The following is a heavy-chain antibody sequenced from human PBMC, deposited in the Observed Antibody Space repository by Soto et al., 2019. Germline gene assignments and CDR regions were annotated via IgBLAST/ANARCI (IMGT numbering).Heavy chain of an antibody. D-gene: IGHD6-19*01. CDR1: GGTFSSYA. CDR3: ARDSSGWYGVSAFDI. Sequence: SVKVSCKASGGTFSSYAISWVRQAPGQGLEWMGGIIPIFGTANYAQKFQGRVTITADESTSTAYMELSSLRSEDTAVYYCARDSSGWYGVSAFDIWGQGTMVTVSS. CDR2: IIPIFGTA. J-gene: IGHJ3*02. V-gene: IGHV1-69*13.